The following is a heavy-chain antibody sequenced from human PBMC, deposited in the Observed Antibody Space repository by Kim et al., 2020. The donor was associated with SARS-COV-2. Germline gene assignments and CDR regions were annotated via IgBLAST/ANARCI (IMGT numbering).Heavy chain of an antibody. Sequence: GGSLRLSCTASGFTFGDYAMSWFRQAPGKGLEWVGFIRSKAYGGTTEYAASVKGRFTISRDDSKSIAYLQMNSLKTEDTAVYYCTRDSGYYYDSSAPWGFDPWGQGTLVTVSS. CDR3: TRDSGYYYDSSAPWGFDP. D-gene: IGHD3-22*01. V-gene: IGHV3-49*03. J-gene: IGHJ5*02. CDR2: IRSKAYGGTT. CDR1: GFTFGDYA.